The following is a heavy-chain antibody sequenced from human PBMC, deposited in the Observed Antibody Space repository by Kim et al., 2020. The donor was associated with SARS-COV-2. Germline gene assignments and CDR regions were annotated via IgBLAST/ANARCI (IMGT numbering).Heavy chain of an antibody. V-gene: IGHV4-39*01. CDR2: IYYSGST. D-gene: IGHD6-25*01. J-gene: IGHJ4*02. Sequence: SETLSLTCTVSGGSISSSSYYWGWIRQPPGKGLEWIGSIYYSGSTYYNPSLNSRVTISVDTSKNQFSLKLSSVTAADTAVYYCASRYSTVIDSSGYPADYWGQGTLVTVSS. CDR1: GGSISSSSYY. CDR3: ASRYSTVIDSSGYPADY.